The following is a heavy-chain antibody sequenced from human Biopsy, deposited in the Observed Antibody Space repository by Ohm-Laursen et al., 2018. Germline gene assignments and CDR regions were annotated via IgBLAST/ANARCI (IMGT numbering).Heavy chain of an antibody. CDR1: GYTLTAYG. D-gene: IGHD3-3*01. Sequence: ASAKVSCKTSGYTLTAYGISCVRQAPGQGLEWMGWISTYNDDTNIAQKFQGRVSMTTDTSTRTAYMELRSLRSGDTAIYFCARDPGYDFWSGSDPFDIWGQGTLVTVS. CDR2: ISTYNDDT. CDR3: ARDPGYDFWSGSDPFDI. J-gene: IGHJ3*02. V-gene: IGHV1-18*04.